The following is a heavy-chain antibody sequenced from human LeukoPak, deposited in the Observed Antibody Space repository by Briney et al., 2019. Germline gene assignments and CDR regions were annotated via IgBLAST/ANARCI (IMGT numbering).Heavy chain of an antibody. CDR2: IKQDGGEK. D-gene: IGHD1-26*01. V-gene: IGHV3-7*01. J-gene: IGHJ4*02. CDR1: GFTFSSYW. CDR3: ARGGGKDSGSYQGEFDY. Sequence: GGSLRLSCAASGFTFSSYWMSWVRQAPGKGLEWVANIKQDGGEKYYVDSVKGRFTISRDNAKNSLYLQMNSLRAEDTAVYYCARGGGKDSGSYQGEFDYWGQGTLVTVSS.